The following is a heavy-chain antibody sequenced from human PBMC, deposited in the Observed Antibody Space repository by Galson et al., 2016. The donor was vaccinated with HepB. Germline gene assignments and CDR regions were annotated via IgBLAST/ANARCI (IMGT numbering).Heavy chain of an antibody. D-gene: IGHD6-13*01. V-gene: IGHV2-5*02. J-gene: IGHJ5*01. CDR3: ARSRASISATGNWFGP. Sequence: PALVKPTQTLTLTCSFSGFSLSTNGLGVGWIRQPPGEALEWLALIYWDDNKRYSPSLKNRLAITKDTSKNQVVLTMSNMDPVDPGTYYCARSRASISATGNWFGPWGQGSLVTVSS. CDR2: IYWDDNK. CDR1: GFSLSTNGLG.